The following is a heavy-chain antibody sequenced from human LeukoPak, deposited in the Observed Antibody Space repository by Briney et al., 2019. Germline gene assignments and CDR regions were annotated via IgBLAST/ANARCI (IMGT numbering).Heavy chain of an antibody. D-gene: IGHD6-6*01. Sequence: PGASLRLSCAASGFTFSTYAMTWVRQAPGKGLEWVSAISRSGDHTYYADSVKGRFTISRDNAKNSLYLQMNSLRAEDTAVYYCARARLHSYYFDYWGQGTLVTVSS. J-gene: IGHJ4*02. V-gene: IGHV3-23*01. CDR3: ARARLHSYYFDY. CDR1: GFTFSTYA. CDR2: ISRSGDHT.